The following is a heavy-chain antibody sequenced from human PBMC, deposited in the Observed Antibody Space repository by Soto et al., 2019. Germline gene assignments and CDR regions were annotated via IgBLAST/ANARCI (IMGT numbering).Heavy chain of an antibody. CDR3: ASPELVGSARDRYFDF. Sequence: EVQLVESGGGLVQPGGSLRLSCVASGFIFSDHFMDWVRQVPGKGLEWVARIKTKAISYATQYAASVQGRFTVSRDESRNSFFLQIENLRAEDTAVYFCASPELVGSARDRYFDFWGRGTLVTVSS. V-gene: IGHV3-72*01. J-gene: IGHJ2*01. CDR2: IKTKAISYAT. CDR1: GFIFSDHF. D-gene: IGHD3-10*01.